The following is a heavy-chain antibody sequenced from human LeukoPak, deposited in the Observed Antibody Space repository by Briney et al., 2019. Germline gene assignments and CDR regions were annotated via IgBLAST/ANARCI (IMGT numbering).Heavy chain of an antibody. V-gene: IGHV3-33*01. CDR3: ARDNRYSYGLPDY. D-gene: IGHD5-18*01. CDR2: IWYDGSNM. CDR1: GFTFSSYG. J-gene: IGHJ4*02. Sequence: GGSLRLSCAASGFTFSSYGMHWVRQAPGKGLEWVAVIWYDGSNMYYADSVKGRFTISRDNSKNTLYLQMNSLRAEDTAVYYCARDNRYSYGLPDYWGQGTLVTVSS.